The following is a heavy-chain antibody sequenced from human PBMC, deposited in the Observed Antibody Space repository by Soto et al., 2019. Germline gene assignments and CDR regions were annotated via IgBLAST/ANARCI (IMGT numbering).Heavy chain of an antibody. CDR2: VVPIFGSS. CDR1: GGTFRSFG. J-gene: IGHJ5*02. D-gene: IGHD6-19*01. Sequence: QAQLVQSGAEVKKPGSSVTVSCKGYGGTFRSFGFNWVRQAPGQGLAWMGGVVPIFGSSHYADKFQGRLTTTADESTSTVYMVLTSLTSEDTAVYFCAPKRLAVSRSNWFDLWGQGTPVTVSS. V-gene: IGHV1-69*01. CDR3: APKRLAVSRSNWFDL.